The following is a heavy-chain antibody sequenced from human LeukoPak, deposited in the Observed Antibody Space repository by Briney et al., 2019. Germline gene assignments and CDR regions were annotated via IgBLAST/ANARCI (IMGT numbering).Heavy chain of an antibody. V-gene: IGHV3-7*01. J-gene: IGHJ4*02. CDR2: INEDGSQK. Sequence: PGGSLRLSRAASVFTFSRFWMNWVRQVSGKGLEWVANINEDGSQKYYVDSVKGLFTISRDNAKNSLSLQMNSLRAEDTAIYYCASIDLNGHYVFWGQGAMVTVSS. D-gene: IGHD3-3*01. CDR1: VFTFSRFW. CDR3: ASIDLNGHYVF.